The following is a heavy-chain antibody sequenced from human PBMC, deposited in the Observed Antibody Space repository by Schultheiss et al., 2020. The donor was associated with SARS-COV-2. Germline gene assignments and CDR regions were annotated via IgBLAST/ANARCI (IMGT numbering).Heavy chain of an antibody. J-gene: IGHJ6*02. CDR1: GFTFSDYY. Sequence: GGSLRLSCAASGFTFSDYYMSWIRQAPGKGLEWVSYISSSGSTIYYADSVKGRFTISRDNANNSLYLQMNSLRAEDTAVYYCARDPRSGHLSHYYYYGMDVWCQGATVTVAS. CDR3: ARDPRSGHLSHYYYYGMDV. D-gene: IGHD2-15*01. V-gene: IGHV3-11*01. CDR2: ISSSGSTI.